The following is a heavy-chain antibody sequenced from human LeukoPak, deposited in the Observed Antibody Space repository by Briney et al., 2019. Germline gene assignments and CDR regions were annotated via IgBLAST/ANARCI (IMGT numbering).Heavy chain of an antibody. J-gene: IGHJ4*02. CDR2: INWNGGST. CDR3: VKGETAVAGGAFDY. V-gene: IGHV3-20*04. D-gene: IGHD6-19*01. Sequence: GGSLRLSCAASGFTFDDYGMSWVRQAPGKGLEWVSGINWNGGSTGYAGSVKGRFTVSRDNAKNSLYLQMNSLRAEDMALYYCVKGETAVAGGAFDYWGQGTLVTVSS. CDR1: GFTFDDYG.